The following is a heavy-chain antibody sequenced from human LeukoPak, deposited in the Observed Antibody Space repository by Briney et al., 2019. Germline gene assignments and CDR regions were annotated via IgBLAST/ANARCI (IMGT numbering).Heavy chain of an antibody. J-gene: IGHJ6*02. V-gene: IGHV4-34*01. Sequence: PSETLSLTCAVYGWSFSGYYWSWIRQPPGKGLEWIGEINHSGSTNYNPSLKSRVTISVDTSKNQFSLKLSSVTAADTAVYYCARGRARGPFSRYYYGMDVWGQGTTVTVSS. D-gene: IGHD5-12*01. CDR1: GWSFSGYY. CDR3: ARGRARGPFSRYYYGMDV. CDR2: INHSGST.